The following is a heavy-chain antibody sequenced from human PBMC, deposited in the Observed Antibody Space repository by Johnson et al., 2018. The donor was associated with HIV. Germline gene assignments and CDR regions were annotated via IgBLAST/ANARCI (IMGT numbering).Heavy chain of an antibody. D-gene: IGHD3-16*01. CDR3: AKPPSMGADAFDI. J-gene: IGHJ3*02. Sequence: QVLLVESGGGLVKPGGSLRLSCAASGFTFSDYYMSWIRQAPGKGLEWVSYISSSGSTIYYADSVKGRFTISRDTSKNTVYLQMNSLRAEDAALYYCAKPPSMGADAFDIWGQGTRVTVSS. CDR2: ISSSGSTI. CDR1: GFTFSDYY. V-gene: IGHV3-11*04.